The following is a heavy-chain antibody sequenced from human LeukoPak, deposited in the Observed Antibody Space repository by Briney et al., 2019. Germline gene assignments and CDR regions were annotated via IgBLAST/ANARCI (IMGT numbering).Heavy chain of an antibody. J-gene: IGHJ4*02. V-gene: IGHV3-48*01. D-gene: IGHD4-17*01. CDR3: ARDRLHYGEYEKTFDY. CDR1: GFTFISYS. CDR2: ITFSSSII. Sequence: PGGSLRLSCAASGFTFISYSMNWVRQAPGKGLEWVSYITFSSSIIYYADSVKGRFTISRDNAKNSLYLQMNSLRAEDTAVYYCARDRLHYGEYEKTFDYWGQGTLVSVSS.